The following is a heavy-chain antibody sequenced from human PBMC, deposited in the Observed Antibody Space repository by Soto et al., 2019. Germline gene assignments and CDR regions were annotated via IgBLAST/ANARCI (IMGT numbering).Heavy chain of an antibody. Sequence: QLLESGGGLVQPGGSLRLSCAASGITFSAYSMSWVRQSPGKGLEWVSTISRSSDIPYDADSVKGRFTISRDNSKNSLFLQMNSLRAKDTAIYYCAKTGGFSGSYHFISWGQGTLVTVSS. J-gene: IGHJ4*02. V-gene: IGHV3-23*01. CDR3: AKTGGFSGSYHFIS. CDR1: GITFSAYS. CDR2: ISRSSDIP. D-gene: IGHD1-26*01.